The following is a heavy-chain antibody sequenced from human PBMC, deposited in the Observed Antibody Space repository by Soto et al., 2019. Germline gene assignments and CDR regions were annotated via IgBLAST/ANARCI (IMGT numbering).Heavy chain of an antibody. CDR3: ARDRRITLI. V-gene: IGHV3-11*05. CDR1: GISFRDYY. D-gene: IGHD1-20*01. CDR2: ISTSGTAT. J-gene: IGHJ4*02. Sequence: PAGSMSLSCAASGISFRDYYLTWIRQAPGKGLEWVSHISTSGTATKYVDSVKGRFTISRDNAENLLYLQMDSLRTEDTAVYYCARDRRITLIGGQGT.